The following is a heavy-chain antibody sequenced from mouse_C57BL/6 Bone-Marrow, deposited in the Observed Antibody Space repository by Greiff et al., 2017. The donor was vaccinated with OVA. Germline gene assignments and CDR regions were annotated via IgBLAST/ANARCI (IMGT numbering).Heavy chain of an antibody. V-gene: IGHV1-81*01. CDR1: GYTFTSYG. Sequence: QVQLQQSGAELARPGASVKLSCKASGYTFTSYGISWVKQRTGQGLEWIGEIYPRSGNTTYNEKFKGKATLTAAKSSSTAYMELRSLTSEDSAVYFCAREISSYGSSYVSYWYFDVWGTGTTVTVSS. CDR3: AREISSYGSSYVSYWYFDV. D-gene: IGHD1-1*01. CDR2: IYPRSGNT. J-gene: IGHJ1*03.